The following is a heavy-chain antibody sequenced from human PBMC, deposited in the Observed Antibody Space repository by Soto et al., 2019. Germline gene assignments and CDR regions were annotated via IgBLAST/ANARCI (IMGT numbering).Heavy chain of an antibody. D-gene: IGHD3-22*01. V-gene: IGHV3-74*01. CDR3: ARDPEGDYYDSSGTTYDY. CDR2: INSDGSST. J-gene: IGHJ4*02. Sequence: GGSLRLSCAASGFTFRSYWLHWVSQAPGKGLVWVSRINSDGSSTSYADSVKGRFTISRDNAKNTLYLQMNSLRAGDTAVYYCARDPEGDYYDSSGTTYDYWGQGTLVTVSS. CDR1: GFTFRSYW.